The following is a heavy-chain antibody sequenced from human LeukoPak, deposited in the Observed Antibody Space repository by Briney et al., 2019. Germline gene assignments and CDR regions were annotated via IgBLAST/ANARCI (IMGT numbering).Heavy chain of an antibody. CDR1: GYSFTNFW. CDR2: IYPGDSHT. D-gene: IGHD1-26*01. J-gene: IGHJ4*02. V-gene: IGHV5-51*01. Sequence: GESLKISCKGSGYSFTNFWIGWVRQMPGKGLEWMGLIYPGDSHTRYSPSFQGQVTISADKSISTAYLQWSSLKASDTAMYYCARLPYNSGSYRFVYFDHWGQGTLVTVSS. CDR3: ARLPYNSGSYRFVYFDH.